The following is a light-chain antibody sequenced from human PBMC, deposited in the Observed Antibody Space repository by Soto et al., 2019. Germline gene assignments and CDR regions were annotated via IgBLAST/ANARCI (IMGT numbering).Light chain of an antibody. CDR1: SSDVGSYNL. J-gene: IGLJ2*01. CDR3: CSYARTSTLL. Sequence: QSALTQPASLSGSPGQSITISCTGTSSDVGSYNLVSWFQQHPGKAPKLMIYEGTKRPSGVSNRFSGSKSGNMASLTISGLQAEDEADYYCCSYARTSTLLFGGGTKLTVL. CDR2: EGT. V-gene: IGLV2-23*01.